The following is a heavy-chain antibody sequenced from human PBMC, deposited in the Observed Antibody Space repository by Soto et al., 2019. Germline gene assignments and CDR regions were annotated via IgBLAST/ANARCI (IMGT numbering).Heavy chain of an antibody. CDR2: ISGGDGDNT. CDR3: AKEFEGFPEH. D-gene: IGHD3-9*01. CDR1: VFIFSNYA. Sequence: PVGSLRLSCAFSVFIFSNYAMTCVRQPPGKGLEWVSSISGGDGDNTYYADSVKGRFTVSRDNSKNTLYLQMNSLRAVDTALYYCAKEFEGFPEHWGQGSLVTVSS. V-gene: IGHV3-23*01. J-gene: IGHJ4*02.